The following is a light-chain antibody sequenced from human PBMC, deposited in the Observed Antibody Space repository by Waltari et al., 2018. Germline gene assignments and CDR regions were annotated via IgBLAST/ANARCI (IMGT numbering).Light chain of an antibody. CDR1: QRVSSN. CDR2: GAS. Sequence: EIVMTQSPATLSVSPGERATLSCRASQRVSSNLAWYQQRPGQPPRLLICGASTRATGIPARFSGSGSGTEFTLTISSLQSEDFAVYYCQRRGHWPPDATFGPGTRVDIK. J-gene: IGKJ3*01. CDR3: QRRGHWPPDAT. V-gene: IGKV3-15*01.